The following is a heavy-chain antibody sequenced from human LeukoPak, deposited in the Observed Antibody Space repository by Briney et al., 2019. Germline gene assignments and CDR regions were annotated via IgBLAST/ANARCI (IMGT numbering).Heavy chain of an antibody. CDR3: AKGPLRGTAAAIDY. V-gene: IGHV3-30*18. Sequence: GESLRLSCAASGFTFNNYGMHWVRQAPGKGLEWVAVISYDGRNKHYPDSVKGRFTISRDISTDTLWLQMDSLRTEDTAVYYCAKGPLRGTAAAIDYWGQGTLVTVSS. D-gene: IGHD2-2*01. CDR2: ISYDGRNK. CDR1: GFTFNNYG. J-gene: IGHJ4*02.